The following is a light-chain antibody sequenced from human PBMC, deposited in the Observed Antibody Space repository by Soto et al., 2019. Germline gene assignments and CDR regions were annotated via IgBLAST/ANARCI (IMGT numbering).Light chain of an antibody. J-gene: IGKJ4*01. Sequence: IRMTQSPSSLSASTGDRVTITCRASQGISSYLAWYQQKPGKVPKLLIYAASTLQSGVPSRFSGSGSGTDFTLTISRLEPEDFAVYYCQQYGSSPLTFGGGTRWIS. CDR3: QQYGSSPLT. V-gene: IGKV1-27*01. CDR1: QGISSY. CDR2: AAS.